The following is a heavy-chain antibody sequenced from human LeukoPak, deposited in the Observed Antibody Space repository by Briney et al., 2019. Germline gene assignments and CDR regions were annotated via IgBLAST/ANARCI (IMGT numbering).Heavy chain of an antibody. Sequence: SGRSLRLSCAASGFTFSSYGMHWVRQAPGKGLEWVAVISYDGSYKYYADSVKGRFTISRDDSKNTLYLQMNSLRTEDTAVYYCAKVFSSAQLKGYYYDMDVWGQGTTVTVSS. J-gene: IGHJ6*02. D-gene: IGHD6-19*01. CDR1: GFTFSSYG. CDR3: AKVFSSAQLKGYYYDMDV. V-gene: IGHV3-30*18. CDR2: ISYDGSYK.